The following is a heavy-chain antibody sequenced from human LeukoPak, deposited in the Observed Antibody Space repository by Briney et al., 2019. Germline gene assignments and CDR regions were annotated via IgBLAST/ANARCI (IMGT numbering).Heavy chain of an antibody. Sequence: GGSLRLSCAASGFTFSSYAMSWVRQAPGKGLEWVSAISGSGGSTYYADSVKGRFTISRDNSKNTLYLQMNSLRAEDTAVYYCARRITMVRGVTSLYFDYWGQGTLVTVSS. CDR1: GFTFSSYA. CDR3: ARRITMVRGVTSLYFDY. D-gene: IGHD3-10*01. J-gene: IGHJ4*02. V-gene: IGHV3-23*01. CDR2: ISGSGGST.